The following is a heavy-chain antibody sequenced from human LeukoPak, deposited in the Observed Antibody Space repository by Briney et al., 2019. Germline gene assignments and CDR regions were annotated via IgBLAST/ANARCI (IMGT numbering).Heavy chain of an antibody. Sequence: SETLSLTCTVSGGSISSYYWSWIRQPPGKGLEWIGYIYYSGSTNYNPSLKSRVTISVDTSKNQFSLKLSSVTAADTAVHYCARDQYCSGGSCYREYYYYYYGMDVWGQGTTVTVSS. V-gene: IGHV4-59*12. CDR3: ARDQYCSGGSCYREYYYYYYGMDV. CDR2: IYYSGST. J-gene: IGHJ6*02. D-gene: IGHD2-15*01. CDR1: GGSISSYY.